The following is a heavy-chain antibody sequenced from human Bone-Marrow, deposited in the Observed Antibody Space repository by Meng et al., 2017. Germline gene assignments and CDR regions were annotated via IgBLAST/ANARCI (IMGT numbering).Heavy chain of an antibody. Sequence: GGSLRLSCAASGFTFSSYEMNWVRQAPGKGLEWVSGIIDSSDNTFYADSVKGRFTISRDNSKNTLYLQMNSLRAEDTAVYYCATLADILTGYFVSGHDNWGQGTLVTVSS. V-gene: IGHV3-23*01. CDR3: ATLADILTGYFVSGHDN. D-gene: IGHD3-9*01. CDR2: IIDSSDNT. J-gene: IGHJ4*02. CDR1: GFTFSSYE.